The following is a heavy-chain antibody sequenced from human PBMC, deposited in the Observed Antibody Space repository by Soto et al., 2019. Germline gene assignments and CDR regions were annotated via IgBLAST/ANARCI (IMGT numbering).Heavy chain of an antibody. D-gene: IGHD3-9*01. CDR2: VGTANANT. Sequence: QVQLVQSGPEVTMPGASVKVSCKTSGYTFTAYGLAWLRQAPAQRPEWLGWVGTANANTNYAEKFQGRVAMTSDRSKTTTYMELRSLRSAAPAVYYCARELNTDHTAYYSSAYWGQGPLVTVSS. J-gene: IGHJ4*02. V-gene: IGHV1-18*01. CDR3: ARELNTDHTAYYSSAY. CDR1: GYTFTAYG.